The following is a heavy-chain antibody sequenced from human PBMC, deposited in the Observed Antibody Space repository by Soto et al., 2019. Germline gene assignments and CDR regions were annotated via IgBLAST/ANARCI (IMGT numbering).Heavy chain of an antibody. CDR1: GYRFTNFW. CDR3: ERAPYNHNYGDLDF. Sequence: ESLKISCQGTGYRFTNFWIGWVRHMPGKGLEWMGIIYSRDSDTRYSPSFQGQVTISVDSSISTAYLQWSSLKASDTAIYYCERAPYNHNYGDLDFWGQGTLVTVSS. J-gene: IGHJ4*02. D-gene: IGHD4-17*01. CDR2: IYSRDSDT. V-gene: IGHV5-51*01.